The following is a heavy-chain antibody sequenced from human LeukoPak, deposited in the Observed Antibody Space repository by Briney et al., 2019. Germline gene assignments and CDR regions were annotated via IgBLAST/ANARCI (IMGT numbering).Heavy chain of an antibody. V-gene: IGHV4-34*01. CDR1: GGSFSGYY. D-gene: IGHD3-22*01. Sequence: PSETLSLTCAVYGGSFSGYYWSWLRQPPGKGLEWIGEINHSGSTNYNPSLKSRVTISVDTSKNQFSLKLSSVTAADTAVYYCAADSSGYYRTAFDYWGQGTLVTVSS. J-gene: IGHJ4*02. CDR2: INHSGST. CDR3: AADSSGYYRTAFDY.